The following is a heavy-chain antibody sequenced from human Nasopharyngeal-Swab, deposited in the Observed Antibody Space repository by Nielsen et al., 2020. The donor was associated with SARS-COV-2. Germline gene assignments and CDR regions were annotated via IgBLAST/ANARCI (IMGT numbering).Heavy chain of an antibody. CDR1: GDSDSSNSAA. J-gene: IGHJ4*02. V-gene: IGHV6-1*01. D-gene: IGHD3-3*01. CDR2: TYYRSKWYN. CDR3: ARVGPRHYDWWSGYSFDY. Sequence: SQTLSLTCAISGDSDSSNSAAWNWIRQSPSRGLEWLGRTYYRSKWYNDYAVSVKSRITINPDTSKNQFSLQLNSVTPEDTAVYYCARVGPRHYDWWSGYSFDYWGQGTLVTVSS.